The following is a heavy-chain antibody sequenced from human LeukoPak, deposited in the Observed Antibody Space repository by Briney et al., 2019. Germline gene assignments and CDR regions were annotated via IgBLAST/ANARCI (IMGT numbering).Heavy chain of an antibody. CDR3: ARGVTMIVPTHNWFDP. V-gene: IGHV1-46*01. Sequence: GASVKVSCKASGYTFTSYYMHWVRQAPGQGLEWMGIINPSGGSTSYAQKFQGRVTMTRDTSTSTVYMELSSLRSEDTAVYYCARGVTMIVPTHNWFDPWGQGTLVTVSS. CDR1: GYTFTSYY. CDR2: INPSGGST. D-gene: IGHD3-22*01. J-gene: IGHJ5*02.